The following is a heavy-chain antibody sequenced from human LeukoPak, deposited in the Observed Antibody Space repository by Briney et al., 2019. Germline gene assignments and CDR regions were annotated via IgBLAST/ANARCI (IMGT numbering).Heavy chain of an antibody. J-gene: IGHJ4*02. D-gene: IGHD3-22*01. CDR3: ARDRYDSSGFYWYY. Sequence: PGRSLRLPCAASGFTFGSYAMHWVRQAPGRGLEWVAGISYDGTNKYYADSVKGRFTISRDNSKNTLYLQMNSLRTDDTAVYYCARDRYDSSGFYWYYWGQGALVTVSS. V-gene: IGHV3-30-3*01. CDR2: ISYDGTNK. CDR1: GFTFGSYA.